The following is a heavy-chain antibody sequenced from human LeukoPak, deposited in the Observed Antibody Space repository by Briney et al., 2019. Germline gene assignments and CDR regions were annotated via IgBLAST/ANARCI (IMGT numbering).Heavy chain of an antibody. V-gene: IGHV4-39*01. CDR1: GFTFSSYP. J-gene: IGHJ5*02. CDR3: ARHYGP. CDR2: IYDSGST. Sequence: GSLRLSCAASGFTFSSYPMNWIRQPPGKGLEWIGSIYDSGSTYYNPSLKSRVTISVDTSKNQFSLKLNSVTAADTAVYYCARHYGPWGQGTLVTVSS. D-gene: IGHD3-10*01.